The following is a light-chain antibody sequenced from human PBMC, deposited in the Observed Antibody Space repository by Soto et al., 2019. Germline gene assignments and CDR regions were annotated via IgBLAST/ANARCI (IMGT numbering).Light chain of an antibody. V-gene: IGKV3-20*01. CDR3: QQYGTSVYT. J-gene: IGKJ2*01. CDR1: PSVSSSY. Sequence: EIVLTQSPGTLSLSPGERATLSCRASPSVSSSYLAWYQQKPGQAPRLLIYDASTRATGIPDRFRGSGSGTDFTLTINRLEPEDFAVYYCQQYGTSVYTFGQGTNLEIK. CDR2: DAS.